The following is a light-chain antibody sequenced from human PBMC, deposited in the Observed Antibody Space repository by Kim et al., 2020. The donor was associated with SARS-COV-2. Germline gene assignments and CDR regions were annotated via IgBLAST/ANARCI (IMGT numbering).Light chain of an antibody. CDR3: AVWDDSLTGPWV. CDR2: RNN. J-gene: IGLJ3*02. CDR1: TSNIGSNP. Sequence: QSVLTQLPSASGTPGQSVTISCSGSTSNIGSNPVNWYQQLPGTAPKLLVYRNNRRPSGVPDRFSGSQSDTSASLTISGLQSDDEGDYYCAVWDDSLTGPWVFGGGTQLTVL. V-gene: IGLV1-44*01.